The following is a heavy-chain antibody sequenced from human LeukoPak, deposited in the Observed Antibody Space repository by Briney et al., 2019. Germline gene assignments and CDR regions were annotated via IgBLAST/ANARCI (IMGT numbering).Heavy chain of an antibody. CDR1: GFTFSSYA. CDR3: AKTPRRLAAAGSVYYFDY. Sequence: GGSLRLSCAASGFTFSSYAMSWVRQAPGKGLEWVSAISGSGGSTYYADSVKGRFTISRDNSKNTLYLQMNSLRAEDTAVYYCAKTPRRLAAAGSVYYFDYWGQGTLVTVSS. CDR2: ISGSGGST. J-gene: IGHJ4*02. V-gene: IGHV3-23*01. D-gene: IGHD6-13*01.